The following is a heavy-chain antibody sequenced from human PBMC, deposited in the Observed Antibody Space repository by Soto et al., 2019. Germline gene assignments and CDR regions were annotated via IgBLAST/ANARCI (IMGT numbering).Heavy chain of an antibody. V-gene: IGHV4-39*01. CDR1: GGSISSSSYY. Sequence: PSDDVSLTCTASGGSISSSSYYWGWIRQPPGKGPEWIGGIYYSGSTYYNPSLKSRVTISVDTSKNQFSLKLSSVTAADTAVYYCARYCSSTSCYTRRDTHDLSDDAFDIWGQGTMVTVSS. CDR3: ARYCSSTSCYTRRDTHDLSDDAFDI. J-gene: IGHJ3*02. D-gene: IGHD2-2*02. CDR2: IYYSGST.